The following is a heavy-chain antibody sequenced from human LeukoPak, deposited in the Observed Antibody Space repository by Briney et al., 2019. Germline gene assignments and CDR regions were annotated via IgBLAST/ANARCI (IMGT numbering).Heavy chain of an antibody. J-gene: IGHJ6*02. CDR3: TRHDAVPVIGHGMGV. Sequence: SETLSLTCTVSGGSISSYYWSWIRQPPGKGLEWVGYIYYNGITNYNPSLERRVTISVDTSKNQFSLKLSSVTAADTAVYYCTRHDAVPVIGHGMGVWGQGTTVTVSS. CDR1: GGSISSYY. CDR2: IYYNGIT. V-gene: IGHV4-59*08. D-gene: IGHD3-16*02.